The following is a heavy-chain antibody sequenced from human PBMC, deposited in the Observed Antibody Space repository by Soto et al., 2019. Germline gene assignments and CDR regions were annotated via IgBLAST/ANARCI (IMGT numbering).Heavy chain of an antibody. CDR2: IIPLFGTA. D-gene: IGHD6-19*01. V-gene: IGHV1-69*12. CDR3: ATHSSGSGSYYYGMDV. Sequence: QVQLVQSGAEVKKPGSSVKVSCKASGGTFSSYAISWVLQAPGHGLEWMGGIIPLFGTANYAQKCRGRVTIAADESTSTAYMELSSLRSADTAVYYCATHSSGSGSYYYGMDVWGQGTTVTVSS. CDR1: GGTFSSYA. J-gene: IGHJ6*02.